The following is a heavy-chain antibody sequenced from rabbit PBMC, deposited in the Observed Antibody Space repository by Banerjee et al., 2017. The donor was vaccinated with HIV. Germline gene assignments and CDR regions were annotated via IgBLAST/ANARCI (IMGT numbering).Heavy chain of an antibody. Sequence: QLKESGGGLVQPGGSLKLSCKASGFTLSSYCMNWVRQAPGKGLEWIGYIVPIFGVTYYANWVNGRFTISSHNAQNTLYLQLSSLTVADTATYFCARDTGTSFSSYGMDLWGPGTLVTVS. CDR2: IVPIFGVT. CDR1: GFTLSSYC. CDR3: ARDTGTSFSSYGMDL. D-gene: IGHD7-1*01. V-gene: IGHV1S7*01. J-gene: IGHJ6*01.